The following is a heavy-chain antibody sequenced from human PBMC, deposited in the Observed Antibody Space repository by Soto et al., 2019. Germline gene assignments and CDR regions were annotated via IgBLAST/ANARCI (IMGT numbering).Heavy chain of an antibody. CDR3: ARARIQWLVRFFQL. V-gene: IGHV4-34*01. CDR2: INHSGST. Sequence: PSETLSLTCAVYGGSFSGYYWSWIRQPPGKGLEWIGEINHSGSTNYNPSLKSRVTISVDTSKNQFSLKLSSVTAADTAVYYCARARIQWLVRFFQLCGQGTLVTGSA. D-gene: IGHD6-19*01. J-gene: IGHJ1*01. CDR1: GGSFSGYY.